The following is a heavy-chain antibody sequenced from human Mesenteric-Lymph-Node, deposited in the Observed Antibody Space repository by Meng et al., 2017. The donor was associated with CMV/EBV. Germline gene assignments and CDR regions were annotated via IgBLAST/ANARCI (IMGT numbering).Heavy chain of an antibody. CDR3: AAFYSSSSGFDY. CDR2: IYHSGST. D-gene: IGHD6-6*01. V-gene: IGHV4-39*07. Sequence: SETLSLTCTVSGGSISSSSYYWGWIRQPPGKGLEWIGSIYHSGSTNYNPSLKSRVTISVDKSKNQFSLKLSSVTAADTAVYYCAAFYSSSSGFDYWGQGTLVTVSS. J-gene: IGHJ4*02. CDR1: GGSISSSSYY.